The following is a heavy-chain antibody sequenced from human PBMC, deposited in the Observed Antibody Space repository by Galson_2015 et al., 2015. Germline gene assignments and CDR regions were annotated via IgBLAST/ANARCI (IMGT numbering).Heavy chain of an antibody. J-gene: IGHJ4*02. CDR1: GFSLTTSSMC. CDR3: ARRRVLSDYDCFDY. V-gene: IGHV2-70*13. CDR2: IDWDGDK. Sequence: PALVKPTQTLSLTCTFSGFSLTTSSMCVTWVRQSPGKALEWLALIDWDGDKKYNGSLKARLSDSRDTSQNQVVLTMTNMDPADTGTYYCARRRVLSDYDCFDYWGQGIQVTVSS. D-gene: IGHD5-12*01.